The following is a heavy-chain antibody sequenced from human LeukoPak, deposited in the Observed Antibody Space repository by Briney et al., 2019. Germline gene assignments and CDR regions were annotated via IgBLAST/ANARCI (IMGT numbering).Heavy chain of an antibody. CDR3: AKYAYGGNSAYFDC. V-gene: IGHV3-23*01. CDR1: GFTFSSYA. CDR2: ISGSCGST. J-gene: IGHJ4*02. D-gene: IGHD4-23*01. Sequence: GGSLRLSCAASGFTFSSYAMIWVRQAPGKGLEWVSAISGSCGSTYYADSVKGRFTISRDNSKNTLYLQMNSLRAEDTAVYYCAKYAYGGNSAYFDCWGQGTLVTVSS.